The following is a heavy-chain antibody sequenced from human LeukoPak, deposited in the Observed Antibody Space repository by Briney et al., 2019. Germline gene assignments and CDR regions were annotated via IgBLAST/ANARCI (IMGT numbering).Heavy chain of an antibody. Sequence: SETLSLTCTVSGGSISSYYWSWIRQPAGKGLEWIGHIYNSGSTNYNPSLKGRVTMSVATSKNQFSLHLSSVTAADTAVYYCARSAFLVTAPGLYYFDYWGQRTLVAVSS. V-gene: IGHV4-4*07. J-gene: IGHJ4*02. D-gene: IGHD6-13*01. CDR2: IYNSGST. CDR1: GGSISSYY. CDR3: ARSAFLVTAPGLYYFDY.